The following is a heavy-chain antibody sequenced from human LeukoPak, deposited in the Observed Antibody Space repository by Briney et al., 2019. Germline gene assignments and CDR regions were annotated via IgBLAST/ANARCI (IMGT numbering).Heavy chain of an antibody. J-gene: IGHJ4*02. CDR2: IRSKAYGGTT. D-gene: IGHD4-17*01. CDR3: TRDSEPTVTIHY. Sequence: NPGGSLRLSCAASGFTFSDYYMSWIRQAPGKGLEWVGFIRSKAYGGTTEYAASVKGRFTISRDDSKSIAYLQMNSLKTEDTAVYYCTRDSEPTVTIHYWGQGTLVTVSS. CDR1: GFTFSDYY. V-gene: IGHV3-49*05.